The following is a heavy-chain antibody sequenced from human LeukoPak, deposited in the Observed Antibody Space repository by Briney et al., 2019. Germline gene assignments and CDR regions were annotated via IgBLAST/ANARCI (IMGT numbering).Heavy chain of an antibody. J-gene: IGHJ4*02. CDR3: ARVSGISTGDY. CDR2: ISTYNDNT. CDR1: GYTFTSYD. Sequence: ASVKVSCNASGYTFTSYDISWVRQAPGQGLEWMGWISTYNDNTNYARKFQGRVTMTTDTSTSTAYMELRSLRSDDTAVYYCARVSGISTGDYWGQGTLVTVSS. D-gene: IGHD2/OR15-2a*01. V-gene: IGHV1-18*01.